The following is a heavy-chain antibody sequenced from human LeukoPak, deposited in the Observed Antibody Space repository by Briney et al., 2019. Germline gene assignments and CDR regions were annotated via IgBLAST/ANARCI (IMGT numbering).Heavy chain of an antibody. CDR2: IIPIFGTA. J-gene: IGHJ5*02. D-gene: IGHD4-17*01. CDR3: ARAYYGDYGPEDLEEFDP. V-gene: IGHV1-69*13. CDR1: GGTFSSYA. Sequence: ASVKVSCKASGGTFSSYAISWVRQAPGQGLEWMGGIIPIFGTANYAQKFQGRVTITADESTSTAYMELSSLRSEDTAVYYCARAYYGDYGPEDLEEFDPWGQGTLVTVSS.